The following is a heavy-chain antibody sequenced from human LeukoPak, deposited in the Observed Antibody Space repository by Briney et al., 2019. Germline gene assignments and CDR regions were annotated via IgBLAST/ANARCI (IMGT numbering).Heavy chain of an antibody. J-gene: IGHJ4*02. CDR3: ARDLWQWGELPGY. Sequence: ASVKVSCKASGGTFTNYAFSWVRQAPGQGLEWMGWISAYSGHTNYAQKLQGRDTMTTDTSTSTAYMELRSLRSDDTAVYYCARDLWQWGELPGYWGQGTLVTVSS. CDR2: ISAYSGHT. CDR1: GGTFTNYA. D-gene: IGHD1-26*01. V-gene: IGHV1-18*01.